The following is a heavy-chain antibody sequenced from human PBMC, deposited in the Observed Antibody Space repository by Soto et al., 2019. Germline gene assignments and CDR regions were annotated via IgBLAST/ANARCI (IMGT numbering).Heavy chain of an antibody. J-gene: IGHJ5*02. V-gene: IGHV4-61*03. Sequence: PSETLSLTCTVSGGSVGSASYYWSWIRQPLGKGLEWIGYIYYSGNTNYNPSLRGRATISVDKAKNHFSMQLTSVTAADTAIYYCARDSVLAYYSKHRNPYWFDPWGQATLVTV. CDR3: ARDSVLAYYSKHRNPYWFDP. CDR1: GGSVGSASYY. D-gene: IGHD4-4*01. CDR2: IYYSGNT.